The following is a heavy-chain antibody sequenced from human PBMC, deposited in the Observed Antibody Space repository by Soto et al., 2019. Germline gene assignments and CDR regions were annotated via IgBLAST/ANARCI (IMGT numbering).Heavy chain of an antibody. CDR1: GFCFSSCA. V-gene: IGHV3-23*01. CDR2: ISGSGGTT. D-gene: IGHD3-3*01. J-gene: IGHJ4*02. Sequence: PGGSLRLSCVVSGFCFSSCAMSWFRQAPGKGLEWVSGISGSGGTTYYADSVKGQFTISRDNSKNTLYLQMNSLRAEDTAVYYCAKENELWSDKGKLFDYWGKGTPVSVSS. CDR3: AKENELWSDKGKLFDY.